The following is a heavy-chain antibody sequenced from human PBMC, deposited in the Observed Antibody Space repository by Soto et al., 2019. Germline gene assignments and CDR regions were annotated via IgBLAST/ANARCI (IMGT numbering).Heavy chain of an antibody. V-gene: IGHV3-21*01. CDR1: GFTLRSYN. J-gene: IGHJ6*02. Sequence: TGGSLRLSCAASGFTLRSYNMNWVRPAPGEGLEWVSSISSSSSYIYYADSVKGRFTISRDNAKNSLYLQMNSLRAEDTAVYYCARDPQWVGSDYYYGMDVWGQGTTVTVSS. CDR3: ARDPQWVGSDYYYGMDV. CDR2: ISSSSSYI. D-gene: IGHD6-19*01.